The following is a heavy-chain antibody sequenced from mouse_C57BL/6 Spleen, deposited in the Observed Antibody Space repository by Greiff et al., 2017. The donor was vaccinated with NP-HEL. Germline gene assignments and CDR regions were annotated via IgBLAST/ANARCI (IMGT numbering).Heavy chain of an antibody. CDR2: ISSGGDYI. CDR1: GFTFSSYA. D-gene: IGHD2-3*01. J-gene: IGHJ4*01. V-gene: IGHV5-9-1*02. Sequence: EVKLVESGEGLVKPGGSLKLSCAASGFTFSSYAMSWVRQTPEKRLEWVAYISSGGDYIYYADTVKGRFTISRDNARNTLYLQMSSLKSEDTAMYYCTREGDGYYYYAMDYWGQGTSVTVSS. CDR3: TREGDGYYYYAMDY.